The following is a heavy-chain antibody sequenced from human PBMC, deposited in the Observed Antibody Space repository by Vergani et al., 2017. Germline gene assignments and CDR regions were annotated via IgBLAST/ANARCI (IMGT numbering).Heavy chain of an antibody. D-gene: IGHD6-25*01. CDR1: GFTFDDYA. CDR2: ISWNSGSI. V-gene: IGHV3-9*01. CDR3: AKDGSSGWHEANLPIDY. Sequence: EVQLVESGGGLVQPGRSLRLSCAASGFTFDDYAMHWVRQAPGKGLEWVSGISWNSGSIGYADSVKGRFTISRDNAKNSLYLQMNSLRAEDTALYYCAKDGSSGWHEANLPIDYWGQGTLVTVSS. J-gene: IGHJ4*02.